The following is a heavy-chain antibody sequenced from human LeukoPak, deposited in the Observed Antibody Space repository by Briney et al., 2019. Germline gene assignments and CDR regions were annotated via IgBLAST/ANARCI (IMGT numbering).Heavy chain of an antibody. D-gene: IGHD5-18*01. CDR2: IFPGDSDT. J-gene: IGHJ5*01. CDR1: GYSFPTYW. Sequence: GESLKISCKASGYSFPTYWIGWVRQMPGKGLEWMGLIFPGDSDTRYSPSFQGQVTISVGKSFNTAYLQWSSLKASDTAIYYCARSQYRHAFDSWGQGTLVTVSS. CDR3: ARSQYRHAFDS. V-gene: IGHV5-51*01.